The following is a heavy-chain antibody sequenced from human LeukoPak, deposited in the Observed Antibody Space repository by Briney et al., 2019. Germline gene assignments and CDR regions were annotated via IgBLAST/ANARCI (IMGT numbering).Heavy chain of an antibody. CDR3: AKDMHRLLLRWLDP. Sequence: PGGSLRLSCAASGFTFDDYAMHWVRQAPGKGLEWVSGISWNSGSIGYADSVKGRFTISRDNAKNSLYLQMNSLRAEDTALYYCAKDMHRLLLRWLDPWGQGTLVTVSS. CDR1: GFTFDDYA. V-gene: IGHV3-9*01. CDR2: ISWNSGSI. D-gene: IGHD3-10*01. J-gene: IGHJ5*02.